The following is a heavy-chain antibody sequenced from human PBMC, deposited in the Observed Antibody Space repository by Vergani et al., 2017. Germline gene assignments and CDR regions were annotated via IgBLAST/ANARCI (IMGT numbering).Heavy chain of an antibody. J-gene: IGHJ4*02. CDR2: INPSGGHT. D-gene: IGHD3-9*01. CDR3: ARGDYGILTDYRY. CDR1: GYTFSNYY. V-gene: IGHV1-46*03. Sequence: QVQVVQSGAEVKKSGASVKVSCKTSGYTFSNYYMHWVRQAPGQGLEWMGIINPSGGHTNYAQKFQGRVTMTRDTSTSTVYMVLSSLRSEDTAIYYCARGDYGILTDYRYWGQGTLVTVSA.